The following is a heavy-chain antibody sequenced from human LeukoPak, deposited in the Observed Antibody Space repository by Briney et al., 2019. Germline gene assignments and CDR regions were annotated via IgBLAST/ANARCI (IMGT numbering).Heavy chain of an antibody. CDR3: ARDRPTHTDS. J-gene: IGHJ4*02. Sequence: SETLSLTCTVSGGSISSYYWSWIRQPPGKGLEWIGYIYHSGSTHYNPSLKGRVTMSVDTSKNQFSLNLTSVTAADTAVYYCARDRPTHTDSWGQGTLVIVSS. CDR1: GGSISSYY. V-gene: IGHV4-59*12. CDR2: IYHSGST.